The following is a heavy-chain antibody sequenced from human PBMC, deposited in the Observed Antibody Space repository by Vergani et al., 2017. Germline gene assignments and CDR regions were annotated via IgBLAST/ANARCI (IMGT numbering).Heavy chain of an antibody. CDR1: GYSISSGYY. D-gene: IGHD3-22*01. CDR2: IYYSGST. Sequence: QVQLQESGPGLVKPSETLSLTCAVSGYSISSGYYWGWIRQPPGKGLEWIGYIYYSGSTNYNPSLKSRVTISVDTSKNQFSLKLSSVTAADTAVYYCARADPMIVVVMVSVAFDIWGQGTMVTVSS. J-gene: IGHJ3*02. CDR3: ARADPMIVVVMVSVAFDI. V-gene: IGHV4-61*01.